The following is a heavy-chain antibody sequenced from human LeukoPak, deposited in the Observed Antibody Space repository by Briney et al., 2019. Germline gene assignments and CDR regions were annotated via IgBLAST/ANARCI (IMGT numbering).Heavy chain of an antibody. CDR3: ARVGRDPLTGYLHPHGACDI. J-gene: IGHJ3*02. CDR1: GHTFTGYY. V-gene: IGHV1-2*02. D-gene: IGHD3-9*01. CDR2: INANSGGT. Sequence: ASVKVSCKASGHTFTGYYMHWVRQAPGQGLEWMGWINANSGGTNYAQKFQGRVTMTRDTSISTAYMELSRLRSEDTAVYYCARVGRDPLTGYLHPHGACDIWGQGTRVTVPS.